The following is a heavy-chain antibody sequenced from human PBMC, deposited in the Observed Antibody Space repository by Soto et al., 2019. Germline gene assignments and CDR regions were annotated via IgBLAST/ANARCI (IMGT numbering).Heavy chain of an antibody. J-gene: IGHJ5*02. CDR3: ARQYYYDSSGYYYNWFDP. D-gene: IGHD3-22*01. V-gene: IGHV4-30-4*01. Sequence: SETLSLTCTVSGGSISSGDYYWSWIRQPPGKGLEWIGYIYYSGSTYYNPSLKSRVTISVDTSKNQFSLKLSSVTAADTAMYYCARQYYYDSSGYYYNWFDPWGQGTLVTVSS. CDR1: GGSISSGDYY. CDR2: IYYSGST.